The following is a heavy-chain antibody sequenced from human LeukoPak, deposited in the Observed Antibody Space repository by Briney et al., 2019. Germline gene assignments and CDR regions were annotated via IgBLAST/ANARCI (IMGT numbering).Heavy chain of an antibody. J-gene: IGHJ5*01. CDR3: AKEGADHILTLDS. Sequence: GGSLRLSCAASGFTFSSFWMNWVRQAPGKGLEWVANIKRDGREKYYVDSVKGRFTISRYNAKNSPYLQMNSLKAEDTAVYYCAKEGADHILTLDSWGPGTLVTVSS. D-gene: IGHD2-8*01. V-gene: IGHV3-7*03. CDR1: GFTFSSFW. CDR2: IKRDGREK.